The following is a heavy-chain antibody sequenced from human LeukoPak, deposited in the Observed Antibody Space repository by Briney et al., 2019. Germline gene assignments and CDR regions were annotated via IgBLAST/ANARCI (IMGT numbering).Heavy chain of an antibody. D-gene: IGHD3-3*01. Sequence: PSETLSLTCTVSGGSVSSVTYYWSWIRQPPGKGLEWIGDIHYSGNTNTNPSLKGRVSMSVDTSKNRFSLAVSSVTAADTAVYYCARSWINTYYDFWSGYRFDPWGQGTLVTVSS. CDR1: GGSVSSVTYY. V-gene: IGHV4-61*01. CDR3: ARSWINTYYDFWSGYRFDP. J-gene: IGHJ5*02. CDR2: IHYSGNT.